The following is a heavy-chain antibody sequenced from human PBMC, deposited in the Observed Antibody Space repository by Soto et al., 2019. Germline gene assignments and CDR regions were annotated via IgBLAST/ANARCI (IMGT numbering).Heavy chain of an antibody. CDR2: IYYNGNT. D-gene: IGHD5-18*01. CDR1: GGSISSDY. CDR3: ARLAYSSGFTFDY. V-gene: IGHV4-59*01. Sequence: QVHLQESGPGLVKPSETLSLTCTVSGGSISSDYWTWIRQPPGERLEWIGYIYYNGNTNYNSSLKSRVTISIYTSKNQFSLKLNSVTAADTAVYFCARLAYSSGFTFDYWGRGTLVTVSS. J-gene: IGHJ4*02.